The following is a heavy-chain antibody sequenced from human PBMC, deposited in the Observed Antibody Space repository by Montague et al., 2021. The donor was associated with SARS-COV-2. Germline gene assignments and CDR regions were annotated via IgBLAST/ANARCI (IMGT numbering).Heavy chain of an antibody. Sequence: TLSLTCTVSGGSISSGGYYWSWIRQHPGKGLEWIGYIYYSGSTYYNPSLKSRLTISVDTSKNQFSLKLSSVTAADTAVYYCARASINVPAAVDGFDIWGQGTMVTVSS. CDR2: IYYSGST. V-gene: IGHV4-31*03. J-gene: IGHJ3*02. CDR3: ARASINVPAAVDGFDI. D-gene: IGHD6-25*01. CDR1: GGSISSGGYY.